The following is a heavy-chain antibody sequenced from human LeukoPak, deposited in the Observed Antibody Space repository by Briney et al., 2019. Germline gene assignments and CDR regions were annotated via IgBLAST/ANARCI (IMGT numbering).Heavy chain of an antibody. CDR2: ISYSGSA. D-gene: IGHD6-13*01. V-gene: IGHV4-59*01. J-gene: IGHJ4*02. CDR1: GGSISSYY. Sequence: SETLSLTCTVSGGSISSYYWSRIQQPPGKGLEWIGYISYSGSANYNPSLKSRVTISVDTSKNQFSLTLSSVTAADTAVYYCARVDRSSWPFYFDYWGQGILVTVSS. CDR3: ARVDRSSWPFYFDY.